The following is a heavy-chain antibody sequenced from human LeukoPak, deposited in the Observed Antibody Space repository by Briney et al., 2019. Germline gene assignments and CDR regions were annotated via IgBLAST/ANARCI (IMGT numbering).Heavy chain of an antibody. V-gene: IGHV3-73*01. D-gene: IGHD1-26*01. J-gene: IGHJ4*02. CDR1: GFTFSSYA. CDR3: TTLGGSSGY. Sequence: PGGSLRLSCAASGFTFSSYAMSWVRQASGKGLEWVGRIRSKANSYATAYAASVKGRFTISRDDSKNTAYLQMNSLKTEDTAVYYCTTLGGSSGYWGQGTLVTVSS. CDR2: IRSKANSYAT.